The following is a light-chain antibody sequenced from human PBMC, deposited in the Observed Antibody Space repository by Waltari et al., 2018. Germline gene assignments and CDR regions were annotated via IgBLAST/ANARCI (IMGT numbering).Light chain of an antibody. Sequence: DIQLTQSPSSLSASIGDRVTISCRASQDINNSLAWLQQKPGKAPTLLIYAAFRLENGVPSRFSGSTSGTDFTLAISSLQPEDFATYYCQQYYDNPLTFGGGTKLDI. CDR1: QDINNS. CDR2: AAF. V-gene: IGKV1-NL1*01. CDR3: QQYYDNPLT. J-gene: IGKJ4*01.